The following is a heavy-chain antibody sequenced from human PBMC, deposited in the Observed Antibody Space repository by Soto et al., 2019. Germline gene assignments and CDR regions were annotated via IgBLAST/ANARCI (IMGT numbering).Heavy chain of an antibody. J-gene: IGHJ4*02. CDR2: MSDHNGNT. CDR3: ARGATPIDY. Sequence: QVQLVQSGAEVKKPGASVEISCKASGYTFTNFGISWVRQAPGQGLEWMGWMSDHNGNTNYAQNFQGRVPMPTDTTTTTAYMEITSLRSDDAAVYYCARGATPIDYWGQGTLVTVS. V-gene: IGHV1-18*01. D-gene: IGHD2-15*01. CDR1: GYTFTNFG.